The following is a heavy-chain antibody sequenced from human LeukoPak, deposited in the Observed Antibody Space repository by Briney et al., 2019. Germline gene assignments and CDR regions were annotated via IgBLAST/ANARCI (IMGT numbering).Heavy chain of an antibody. Sequence: GGSLRLSCAASGFTFSNYDMHWVRQATGKGLEWVSGISFTGDTYYPGSVKGRFTISRENAKSSLYLQMNSLRAGDTAVYYCARDGPYCTSTNCYFDYWGQGTLVTVSS. CDR3: ARDGPYCTSTNCYFDY. CDR1: GFTFSNYD. CDR2: ISFTGDT. J-gene: IGHJ4*02. D-gene: IGHD2-2*01. V-gene: IGHV3-13*04.